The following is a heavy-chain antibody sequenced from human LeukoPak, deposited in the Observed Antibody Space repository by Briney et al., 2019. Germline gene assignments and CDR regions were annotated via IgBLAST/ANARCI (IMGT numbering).Heavy chain of an antibody. J-gene: IGHJ5*02. CDR1: GFTFSSYG. CDR3: ANLRYYYEENWFDP. Sequence: PGGSLRLSCAASGFTFSSYGMHWVRQAPGKGLEWVAFIRYDGSNKYYADSVKGRFTISRDNSKNTLYLQMNSLRAEDTAVYYCANLRYYYEENWFDPWGQGTLVTVSS. V-gene: IGHV3-30*02. CDR2: IRYDGSNK. D-gene: IGHD3-22*01.